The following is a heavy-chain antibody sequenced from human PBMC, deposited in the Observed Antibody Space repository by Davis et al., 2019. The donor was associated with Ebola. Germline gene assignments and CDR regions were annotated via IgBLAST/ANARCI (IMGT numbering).Heavy chain of an antibody. V-gene: IGHV6-1*01. CDR3: ARQNVYYYDMDV. Sequence: SQIPSLTRAISGDRLSSHSSAWNWTRQSPSRGLEWLGRTYYRSKWYNDYAVSVKSRITINHNTSKNQFSLQLNSVTPEDTAVYYCARQNVYYYDMDVWGQGTTVTVSS. D-gene: IGHD1-1*01. J-gene: IGHJ6*02. CDR2: TYYRSKWYN. CDR1: GDRLSSHSSA.